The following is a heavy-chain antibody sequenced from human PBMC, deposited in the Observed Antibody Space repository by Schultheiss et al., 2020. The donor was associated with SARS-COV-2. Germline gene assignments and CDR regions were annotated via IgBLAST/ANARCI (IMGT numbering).Heavy chain of an antibody. J-gene: IGHJ5*02. CDR2: IYYSGST. V-gene: IGHV4-59*01. CDR3: ARELGWVDP. CDR1: GFTFSSYA. Sequence: GSLRLSCAASGFTFSSYAMSWVRQAPGKGLEWIGYIYYSGSTNYNPSLKSRVTISVDTSKNQFSLKLSSVTAADTAVYYCARELGWVDPWGQGTLVTVSS. D-gene: IGHD3-16*01.